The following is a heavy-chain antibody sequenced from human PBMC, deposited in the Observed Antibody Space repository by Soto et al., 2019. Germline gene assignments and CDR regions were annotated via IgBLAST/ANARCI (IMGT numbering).Heavy chain of an antibody. CDR3: ARDGNYDSSGQLDY. V-gene: IGHV3-33*01. D-gene: IGHD3-22*01. Sequence: QPGGSLRLSCAASGFTFSSYGMHWVRQAPGKGLEWVAVIWYDESNKYYADSVRGRFTISRDNSKNTLYLQMNSLRAEDTAVYYCARDGNYDSSGQLDYWGQGTLVTVSS. CDR2: IWYDESNK. J-gene: IGHJ4*02. CDR1: GFTFSSYG.